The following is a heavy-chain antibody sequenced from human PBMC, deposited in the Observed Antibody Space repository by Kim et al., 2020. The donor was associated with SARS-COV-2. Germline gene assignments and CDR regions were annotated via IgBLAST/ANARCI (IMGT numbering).Heavy chain of an antibody. CDR3: ARGVRTISNYAY. D-gene: IGHD3-9*01. CDR2: MNPNIGNA. Sequence: ASVKVSCKASGYTFTSYDLNWVRQATGQGLEWMGWMNPNIGNAGYAQKFQGRVTMTMDTSITTAYMELSSLRSEDTAVYYCARGVRTISNYAYWGQGTLV. J-gene: IGHJ4*02. CDR1: GYTFTSYD. V-gene: IGHV1-8*01.